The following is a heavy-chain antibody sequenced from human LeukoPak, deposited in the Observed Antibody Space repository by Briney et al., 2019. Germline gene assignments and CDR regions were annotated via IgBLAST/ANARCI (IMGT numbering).Heavy chain of an antibody. CDR1: GYTFTGYH. J-gene: IGHJ4*02. Sequence: ASVKVSCKASGYTFTGYHMHWVRQAPGQGLEWMGRVNPNSGDTNYAQKFQGRVTMTRDTSISTAYMELSRLRSDDTAVYYCARDYCSSTSCLFDYWGRGTLVTVSS. CDR3: ARDYCSSTSCLFDY. D-gene: IGHD2-2*01. CDR2: VNPNSGDT. V-gene: IGHV1-2*06.